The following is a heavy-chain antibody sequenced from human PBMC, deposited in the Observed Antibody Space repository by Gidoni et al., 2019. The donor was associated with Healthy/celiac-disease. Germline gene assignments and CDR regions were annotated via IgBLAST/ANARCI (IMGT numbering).Heavy chain of an antibody. D-gene: IGHD3-9*01. CDR2: ISAYNGNT. J-gene: IGHJ5*02. Sequence: QVQLVQSGAEVKKPGASVKVSCKASGYTFTSYGISWVRQAPGQGLEWMGWISAYNGNTNYAQKLQGRVTMTKDTSTSTAYMELRSLRSDDTAVYYCARDSELRYFGFWFDPWGQGTLVTVSS. CDR3: ARDSELRYFGFWFDP. V-gene: IGHV1-18*01. CDR1: GYTFTSYG.